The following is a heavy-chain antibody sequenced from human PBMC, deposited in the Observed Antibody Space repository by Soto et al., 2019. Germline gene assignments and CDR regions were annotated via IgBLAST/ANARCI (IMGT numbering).Heavy chain of an antibody. V-gene: IGHV3-48*02. CDR1: GFTFSSYS. D-gene: IGHD5-18*01. CDR2: ISSSSSTI. CDR3: ARDTIGYSRGADAFDI. J-gene: IGHJ3*02. Sequence: EVQLVESGGGLVQPGGSLRLSCAASGFTFSSYSMNWVRQAPGKGLEWVSYISSSSSTIYYADSVKGRFTISRDNAKNSLYLQMHSLRDEDTAVYYCARDTIGYSRGADAFDIWGQGTMVTVSS.